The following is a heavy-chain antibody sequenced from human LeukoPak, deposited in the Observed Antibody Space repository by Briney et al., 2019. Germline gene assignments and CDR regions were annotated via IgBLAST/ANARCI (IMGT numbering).Heavy chain of an antibody. D-gene: IGHD2-2*01. V-gene: IGHV5-51*01. J-gene: IGHJ4*02. CDR2: IYPGDSDT. Sequence: GESLKISCKGSGYSFTSYWIGWVRQMPGKGLEWMGIIYPGDSDTRYSPSFQGQVTISADKSISTAYLQWSSLKASDTAMYHCARPELDCSSTSCYLGSFDYWGQGTLVTVSS. CDR3: ARPELDCSSTSCYLGSFDY. CDR1: GYSFTSYW.